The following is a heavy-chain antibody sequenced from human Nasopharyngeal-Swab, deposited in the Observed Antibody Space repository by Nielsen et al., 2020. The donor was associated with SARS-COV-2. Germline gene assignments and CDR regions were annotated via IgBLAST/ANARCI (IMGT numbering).Heavy chain of an antibody. CDR2: IYDSGST. D-gene: IGHD5-12*01. CDR1: GGSIRRDY. Sequence: SETLSLTCTVSGGSIRRDYWSWIRQPPGKGLEWIGYIYDSGSTNYNPSLKSRVTVSVDTSKNQFSLKLSSVTAADTAVYYCARLIVATSWYFDLWGRGTLVTVSS. CDR3: ARLIVATSWYFDL. J-gene: IGHJ2*01. V-gene: IGHV4-59*13.